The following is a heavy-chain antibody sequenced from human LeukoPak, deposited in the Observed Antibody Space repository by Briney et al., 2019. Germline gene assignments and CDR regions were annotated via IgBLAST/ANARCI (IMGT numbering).Heavy chain of an antibody. CDR3: ARVFYDSSARGNHFDY. J-gene: IGHJ4*02. CDR2: ISSSGSYI. CDR1: GFTFSSYS. V-gene: IGHV3-21*01. D-gene: IGHD3-22*01. Sequence: GGSLRLSCAASGFTFSSYSMNWVRQAPGKGLEWVSSISSSGSYIYYADSVKGRFTISRDNAKNSLYLQVNSLRAEDTAVYYCARVFYDSSARGNHFDYWGQGTLVTASS.